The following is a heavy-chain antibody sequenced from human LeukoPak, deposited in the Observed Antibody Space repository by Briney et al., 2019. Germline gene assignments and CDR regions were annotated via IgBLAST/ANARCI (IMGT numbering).Heavy chain of an antibody. Sequence: GGSLRLSCAASGFTFSSYAMHWVRQAPGKGLEWVAVISYDGSNKYYADSVKGRFTISRDNSKNTLYLQMNSLRAEDTAVYYCAKFLVVVPAAIGNWGQGTLVTVSS. D-gene: IGHD2-2*02. V-gene: IGHV3-30-3*02. CDR3: AKFLVVVPAAIGN. CDR1: GFTFSSYA. J-gene: IGHJ4*02. CDR2: ISYDGSNK.